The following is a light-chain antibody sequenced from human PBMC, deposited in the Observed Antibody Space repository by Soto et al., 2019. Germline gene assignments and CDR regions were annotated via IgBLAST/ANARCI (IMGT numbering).Light chain of an antibody. CDR1: SSDIGGYNY. CDR3: SSYTSSSPFL. CDR2: EVS. Sequence: QSVLTHPASVSGSPGQSITSSCTGTSSDIGGYNYVSWYQQHPGKAPKLMIYEVSDRPSGVSDRFSGSKSDNTASLTISGLQAEDEADYYCSSYTSSSPFLFGTGTKVTVL. J-gene: IGLJ1*01. V-gene: IGLV2-14*01.